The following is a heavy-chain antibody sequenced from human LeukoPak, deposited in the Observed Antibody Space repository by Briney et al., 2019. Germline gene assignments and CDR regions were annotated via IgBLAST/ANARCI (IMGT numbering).Heavy chain of an antibody. Sequence: QPGGSLRLSCAASGFTFSTYSMNWVRQAPGKGLEWISYISSSSSTIYYADSVKGRFTISRDNAKNSLYLQMNSLRAEDTAVYYCAKDGGNSGWYPHDVAFDIWSQGTMVTVSS. V-gene: IGHV3-48*01. D-gene: IGHD6-19*01. CDR1: GFTFSTYS. CDR3: AKDGGNSGWYPHDVAFDI. J-gene: IGHJ3*02. CDR2: ISSSSSTI.